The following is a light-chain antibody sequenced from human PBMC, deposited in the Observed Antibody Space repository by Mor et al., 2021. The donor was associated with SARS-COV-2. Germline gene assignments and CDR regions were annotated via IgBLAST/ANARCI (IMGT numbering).Light chain of an antibody. J-gene: IGKJ2*01. CDR3: QQRGNWPLYT. V-gene: IGKV3-11*01. CDR2: DAS. CDR1: SSS. Sequence: SSSLAWYQQKPGQAPRLLIYDASNRATGVPARFSGSGSGTDFTLTISRLEPEDSAVYYCQQRGNWPLYTFGQG.